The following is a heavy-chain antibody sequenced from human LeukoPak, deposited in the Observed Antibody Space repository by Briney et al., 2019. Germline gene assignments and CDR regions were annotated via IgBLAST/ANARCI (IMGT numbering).Heavy chain of an antibody. V-gene: IGHV3-33*01. Sequence: PGRSLRLSCAASGFTFSSYGMHWVRQAPGKGLEWVAVIWYDGGNKYYADSVKGRFTISRDNSKNTLYLQMNSLRAEDTAVYYCARGPRGYDVLLSFDYWGQGTLVTVSS. CDR2: IWYDGGNK. CDR1: GFTFSSYG. D-gene: IGHD5-12*01. CDR3: ARGPRGYDVLLSFDY. J-gene: IGHJ4*02.